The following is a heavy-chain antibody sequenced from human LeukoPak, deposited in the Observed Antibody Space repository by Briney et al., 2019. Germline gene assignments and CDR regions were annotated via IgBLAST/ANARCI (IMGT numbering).Heavy chain of an antibody. J-gene: IGHJ4*02. V-gene: IGHV4-4*07. CDR2: IYTSGST. CDR3: ARDYDSSGYCDY. CDR1: GGSISSYY. Sequence: SETLSLTCTASGGSISSYYWSWIRQPAGKGLEWIGRIYTSGSTNYNPSLKSRVTMSVDTSKNQFSLKLSSVTAADTAVYYCARDYDSSGYCDYWGQGTLVTVSS. D-gene: IGHD3-22*01.